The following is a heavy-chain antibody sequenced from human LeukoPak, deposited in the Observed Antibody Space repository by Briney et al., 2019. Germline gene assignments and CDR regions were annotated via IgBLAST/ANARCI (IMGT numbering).Heavy chain of an antibody. CDR1: GFTVSSNY. CDR2: IYSGGST. J-gene: IGHJ6*02. V-gene: IGHV3-53*01. D-gene: IGHD4-11*01. CDR3: ARDGTPDSNYPYGMDV. Sequence: GGSLRLSCAASGFTVSSNYMSWVRQAPGKGLEWVSVIYSGGSTYYADSVKGRFTISRDNSKNTLYLQMNSLRAEDTAVYYCARDGTPDSNYPYGMDVWGQGTTATVSS.